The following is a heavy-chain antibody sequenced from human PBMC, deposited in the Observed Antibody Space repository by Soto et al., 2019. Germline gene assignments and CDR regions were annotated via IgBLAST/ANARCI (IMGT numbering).Heavy chain of an antibody. D-gene: IGHD4-17*01. V-gene: IGHV3-66*01. Sequence: GGSLRLSCAASGFTVSSNYMSWVRQAPGKGLEWASVIYSGGSTYYADSVKGRFTISRDNSKNTLYLQMNSLRAEDTAVYYCARMTTVTTNAFDIWGQGTMVTVSS. CDR1: GFTVSSNY. CDR2: IYSGGST. CDR3: ARMTTVTTNAFDI. J-gene: IGHJ3*02.